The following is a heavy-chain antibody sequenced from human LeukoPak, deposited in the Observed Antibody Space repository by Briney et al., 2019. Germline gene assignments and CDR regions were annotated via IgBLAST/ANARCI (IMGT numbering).Heavy chain of an antibody. CDR3: ARVFGVIDAFDI. D-gene: IGHD3-3*01. CDR1: GGSISSYY. Sequence: SEXXSLSCTVSGGSISSYYWSWIRQPPGKGLEWIGYIYYSGSTNYNPSLKSRVTISVDTSKNQFSLKLSSVTAADTAVYYCARVFGVIDAFDIWGQGTMVTVSS. J-gene: IGHJ3*02. V-gene: IGHV4-59*01. CDR2: IYYSGST.